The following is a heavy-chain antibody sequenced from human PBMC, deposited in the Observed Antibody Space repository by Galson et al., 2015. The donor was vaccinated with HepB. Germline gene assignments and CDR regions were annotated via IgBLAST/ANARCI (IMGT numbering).Heavy chain of an antibody. V-gene: IGHV3-33*01. J-gene: IGHJ6*02. Sequence: RLSCAASGFTFSNYGMHWVRQAPGKGVEGVGFIWYDGSNRCYADSVKGRFTISRDHSKNTMSLQMNSLRAEDSAVYFCARVSGFDYPDSSYYYGMDVWGQGTTVTVSS. D-gene: IGHD5-12*01. CDR1: GFTFSNYG. CDR2: IWYDGSNR. CDR3: ARVSGFDYPDSSYYYGMDV.